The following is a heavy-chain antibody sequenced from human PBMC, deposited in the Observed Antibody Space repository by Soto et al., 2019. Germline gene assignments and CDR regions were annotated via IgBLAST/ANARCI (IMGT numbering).Heavy chain of an antibody. CDR2: IYYRGST. CDR3: ARVIGGYDYYYYYGMDV. J-gene: IGHJ6*02. V-gene: IGHV4-59*01. D-gene: IGHD5-12*01. Sequence: CCKRQKQGKGLEWIGYIYYRGSTNYNPSLKSRVTISVATSKNQFSLKLSSVTAADTAVYYCARVIGGYDYYYYYGMDVWGQGTTVTVSS.